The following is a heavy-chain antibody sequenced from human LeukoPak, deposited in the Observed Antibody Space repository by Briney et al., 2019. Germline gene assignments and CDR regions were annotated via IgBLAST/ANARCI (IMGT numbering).Heavy chain of an antibody. D-gene: IGHD2-2*02. CDR1: GFTFSSYA. Sequence: PGGSLRLSCAASGFTFSSYAMHWVRQAPGKGLEWVAFIRYDGSNKYYADSVKGRFTISRDNSKDTLYLQMNSLRAEDTAVYYCASLVVPAAIPLDYWGQGTLVTVSS. J-gene: IGHJ4*02. CDR2: IRYDGSNK. CDR3: ASLVVPAAIPLDY. V-gene: IGHV3-30*02.